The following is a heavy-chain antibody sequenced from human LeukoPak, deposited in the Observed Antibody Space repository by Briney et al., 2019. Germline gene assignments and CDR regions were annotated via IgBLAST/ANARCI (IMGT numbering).Heavy chain of an antibody. CDR1: GGSISSSSYY. CDR2: IYYSGST. CDR3: ARANIVATRAFDY. Sequence: SETLSLTCTVSGGSISSSSYYWGWIRQPPGKGLEWIGSIYYSGSTYYNPSLKSRVTISVDTSKNQFSLKLSSVTAADTAVYYCARANIVATRAFDYWGQGTLVTVSS. D-gene: IGHD5-12*01. J-gene: IGHJ4*02. V-gene: IGHV4-39*07.